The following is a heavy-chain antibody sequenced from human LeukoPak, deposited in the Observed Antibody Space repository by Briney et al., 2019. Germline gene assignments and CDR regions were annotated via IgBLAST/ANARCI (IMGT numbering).Heavy chain of an antibody. Sequence: GASEKVSCKVSGYTLTELSMHWVRQAPGKGLEWMGGFDPEDGETIYAQKFQGRVTMTEDTSTDTAYMELSSLRSEDTAVYYCARDSHYYDRSGYPDYWGQGTLVTVSS. V-gene: IGHV1-24*01. CDR2: FDPEDGET. D-gene: IGHD3-22*01. CDR1: GYTLTELS. J-gene: IGHJ4*02. CDR3: ARDSHYYDRSGYPDY.